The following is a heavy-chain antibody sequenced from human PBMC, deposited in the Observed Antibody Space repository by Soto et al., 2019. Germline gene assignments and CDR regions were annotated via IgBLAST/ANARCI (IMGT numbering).Heavy chain of an antibody. J-gene: IGHJ3*02. CDR3: ARALGSSSWYLGAFDI. V-gene: IGHV3-21*01. D-gene: IGHD6-13*01. Sequence: SLRLSCAASGFTFSSYGMHWVRQAPGKGLEWVSSISSSSSYIYYADSVKGRFTISRDNAKNSLYLQMNSLRAEDTAVYYCARALGSSSWYLGAFDIWGQGTMVTVSS. CDR2: ISSSSSYI. CDR1: GFTFSSYG.